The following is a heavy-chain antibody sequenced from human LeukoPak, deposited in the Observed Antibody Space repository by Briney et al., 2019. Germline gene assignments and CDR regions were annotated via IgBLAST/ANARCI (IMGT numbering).Heavy chain of an antibody. V-gene: IGHV3-30*02. J-gene: IGHJ4*02. CDR3: ARDLSGVTGYTYGRGIDY. Sequence: TGGSLRLSCAASGFTFSNYGMHWVRQAPGNRLVWVAFIRYDGSNIYYADSVKGRFTISRDNSKNTLYLQMNSLRAEDTAVYYCARDLSGVTGYTYGRGIDYWGQGTLVTVSS. CDR1: GFTFSNYG. CDR2: IRYDGSNI. D-gene: IGHD5-18*01.